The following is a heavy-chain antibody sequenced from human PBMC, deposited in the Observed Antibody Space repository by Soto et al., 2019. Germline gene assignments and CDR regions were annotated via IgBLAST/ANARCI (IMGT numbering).Heavy chain of an antibody. J-gene: IGHJ5*02. V-gene: IGHV1-3*01. D-gene: IGHD4-17*01. CDR3: ARETYGDYVGYFDP. CDR1: GYTLSNYA. Sequence: ASVKVSCKASGYTLSNYAMHWVRQAPGQRLEWMGWINAGNGDIKYSQKFQGRVSITRDTSANTAYMELSSLRFEDTAVYYCARETYGDYVGYFDPWGQGIQVTVSS. CDR2: INAGNGDI.